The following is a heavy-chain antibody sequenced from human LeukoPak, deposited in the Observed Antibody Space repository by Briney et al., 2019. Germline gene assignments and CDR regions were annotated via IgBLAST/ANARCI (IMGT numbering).Heavy chain of an antibody. J-gene: IGHJ3*02. CDR3: AKALRPTYYYDSSGYPDAFDI. V-gene: IGHV3-64*04. CDR2: ISGSGNGGSI. Sequence: PGGSLRLSCSASGFVFSIYTMYWVRQTPGKGPEYVSTISGSGNGGSIYYADSVKGRFTISRDNSKNTLYLQMNSLRAEDTAVYYCAKALRPTYYYDSSGYPDAFDIWGQGTMVTVSS. D-gene: IGHD3-22*01. CDR1: GFVFSIYT.